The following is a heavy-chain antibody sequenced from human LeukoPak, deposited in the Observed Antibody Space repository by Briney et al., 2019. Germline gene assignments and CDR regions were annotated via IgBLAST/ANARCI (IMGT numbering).Heavy chain of an antibody. CDR3: ASAEYCTSTSCRPYYLDY. J-gene: IGHJ4*02. D-gene: IGHD2-2*01. Sequence: GGSLRLSCAASGFTVSSNYMSWVRQAPGKGLEWVSVIYSGGSTYYADSVKGRFTISRDNSKNTLYLQMNSLRVEDTAVYYCASAEYCTSTSCRPYYLDYWGQGTLVTVSS. V-gene: IGHV3-53*05. CDR2: IYSGGST. CDR1: GFTVSSNY.